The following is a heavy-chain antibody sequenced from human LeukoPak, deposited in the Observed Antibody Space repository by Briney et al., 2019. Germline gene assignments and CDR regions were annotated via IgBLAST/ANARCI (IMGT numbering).Heavy chain of an antibody. D-gene: IGHD1-26*01. CDR2: IYTSGST. Sequence: SETLSLTCTVSGGSISSYYWSWIRQPAGKGLEWIGRIYTSGSTNYNPSLKSRVTISVDTSKNQFSLKLSSVTAADTAVYYCARHCGSYYSARRGEIDYWGQGTLVTVSS. CDR1: GGSISSYY. V-gene: IGHV4-4*07. J-gene: IGHJ4*02. CDR3: ARHCGSYYSARRGEIDY.